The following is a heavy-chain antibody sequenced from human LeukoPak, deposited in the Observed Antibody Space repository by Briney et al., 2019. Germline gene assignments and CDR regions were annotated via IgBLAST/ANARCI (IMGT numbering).Heavy chain of an antibody. D-gene: IGHD5-18*01. CDR1: GFSFSDYN. Sequence: GGSLRLSCAASGFSFSDYNMNWVRQAPGKGLEWLSYISTSSSTMYYADSVKGRFTISRDNAKKSLYLQMNSLRAEDTAVYYCVRGQLWSYYHDYWGQGTLVIVSS. V-gene: IGHV3-48*01. J-gene: IGHJ4*02. CDR2: ISTSSSTM. CDR3: VRGQLWSYYHDY.